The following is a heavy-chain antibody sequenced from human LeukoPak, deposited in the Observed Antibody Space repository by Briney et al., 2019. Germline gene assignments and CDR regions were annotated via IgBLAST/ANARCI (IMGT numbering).Heavy chain of an antibody. Sequence: ASVKVSCKASGYTFTGYYMHWVRQAPGQGLEWMGWINPNSGGTIYAQKFQGRVTMTRDTSISTAYMELSSLRSEDTAVYYCARSRTISSIAARPAFDPWGQGTLVTVSS. J-gene: IGHJ5*02. CDR1: GYTFTGYY. CDR2: INPNSGGT. D-gene: IGHD6-6*01. CDR3: ARSRTISSIAARPAFDP. V-gene: IGHV1-2*02.